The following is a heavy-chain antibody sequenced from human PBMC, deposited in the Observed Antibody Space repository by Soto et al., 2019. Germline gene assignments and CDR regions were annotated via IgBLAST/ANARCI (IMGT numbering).Heavy chain of an antibody. J-gene: IGHJ4*02. CDR1: GGTFSSYA. CDR2: IIPIFGTA. D-gene: IGHD3-22*01. V-gene: IGHV1-69*13. CDR3: ARVVPYYYDSSGYGYFDY. Sequence: GASVKVSCKASGGTFSSYAISWVRQAPGQGLEWMGGIIPIFGTANYAQKFQGRVTITADESTSTAYMELSSLRSEDTAVYYCARVVPYYYDSSGYGYFDYWGQGTLVTV.